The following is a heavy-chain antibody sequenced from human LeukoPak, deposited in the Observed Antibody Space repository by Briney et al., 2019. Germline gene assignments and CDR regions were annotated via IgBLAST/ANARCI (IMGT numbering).Heavy chain of an antibody. V-gene: IGHV4-39*01. D-gene: IGHD4-17*01. CDR3: ARHLYGSDVFEI. Sequence: SETLSLTCTVSGGSVSSSNFYWGWIRQPPGKGLEWIGSIYYSGTTYYNPPLKSRVTISVDTSKNQFSLKLSSVTAADTAVYYCARHLYGSDVFEIWGQGTMVTVSS. CDR2: IYYSGTT. J-gene: IGHJ3*02. CDR1: GGSVSSSNFY.